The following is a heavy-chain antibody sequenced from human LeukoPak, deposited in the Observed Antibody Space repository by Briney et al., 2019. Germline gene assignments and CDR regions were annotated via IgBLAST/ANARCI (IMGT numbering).Heavy chain of an antibody. D-gene: IGHD6-13*01. CDR3: ARDRASGVAAANDY. CDR2: ISAYNGNT. J-gene: IGHJ4*02. V-gene: IGHV1-18*01. Sequence: GASVKVSCKASGYTSTSYGISWVRQAPGQGLEWMGWISAYNGNTNYAQKLQGRVTMTTDTSTSTAYMELRSLRSDDTAVYYCARDRASGVAAANDYWGQGTLVTVSS. CDR1: GYTSTSYG.